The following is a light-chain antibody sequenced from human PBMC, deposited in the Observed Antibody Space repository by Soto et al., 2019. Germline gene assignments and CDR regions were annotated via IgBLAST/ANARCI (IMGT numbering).Light chain of an antibody. CDR3: QQTYSRFLS. CDR1: QSISTY. Sequence: DIQMTQSPSSLSVSVGDRFTITCRTSQSISTYLNWYQQKPGKPPKVLIYAASSLQSGVPSRFSGSGSGTDFTLTISSLQPEDSATYYCQQTYSRFLSFGGGTKVDIK. V-gene: IGKV1-39*01. CDR2: AAS. J-gene: IGKJ4*01.